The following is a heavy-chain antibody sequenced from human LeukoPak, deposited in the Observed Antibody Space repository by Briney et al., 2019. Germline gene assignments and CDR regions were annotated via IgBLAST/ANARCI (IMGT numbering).Heavy chain of an antibody. Sequence: PSETLSLTCTVSGGSISSYYWIWIRQPPPEGLEWIGDIYYSGSTNYNPSLKSRVTISVDTSKNQISLKLSSVTAADTAVYYCARDAFFNYYDSSGYYYDAFDIWGQGTMVTVSS. CDR1: GGSISSYY. J-gene: IGHJ3*02. V-gene: IGHV4-59*01. CDR2: IYYSGST. CDR3: ARDAFFNYYDSSGYYYDAFDI. D-gene: IGHD3-22*01.